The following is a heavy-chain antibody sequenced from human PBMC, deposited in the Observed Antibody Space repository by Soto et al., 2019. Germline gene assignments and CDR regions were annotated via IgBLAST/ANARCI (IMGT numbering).Heavy chain of an antibody. V-gene: IGHV1-3*01. CDR3: ARAVAVPADFDY. CDR1: GYTFTGYA. J-gene: IGHJ4*02. CDR2: INAGNGNT. Sequence: ASVKVSCKASGYTFTGYAMRWVRQAPGQRLEWMGWINAGNGNTKYSQKFQGRVTITRDTSASTAYMELSSLRSEDTAVFYCARAVAVPADFDYWGQGTLVTLSS. D-gene: IGHD6-19*01.